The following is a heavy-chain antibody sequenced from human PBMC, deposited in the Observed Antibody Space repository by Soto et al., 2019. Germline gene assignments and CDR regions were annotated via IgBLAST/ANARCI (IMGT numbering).Heavy chain of an antibody. CDR2: ISGSGGST. CDR1: GFTVSSNY. J-gene: IGHJ4*02. CDR3: AKGRGYCTSTSCYVGSDY. V-gene: IGHV3-23*01. D-gene: IGHD2-2*01. Sequence: GGSLRLSCAASGFTVSSNYMSWVRQATGKGLEWVSAISGSGGSTYYADSVRGRFTISRDNSKNTLYLQMNSLRAEDTAVYYCAKGRGYCTSTSCYVGSDYWGQGTLVTVSS.